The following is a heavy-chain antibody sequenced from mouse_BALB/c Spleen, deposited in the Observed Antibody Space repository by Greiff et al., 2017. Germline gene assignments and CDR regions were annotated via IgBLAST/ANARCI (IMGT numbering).Heavy chain of an antibody. J-gene: IGHJ4*01. CDR1: GYAFSSYW. CDR3: ARRWFRGAMDY. Sequence: VQLQQSGAELMKPGASVKISCKATGYAFSSYWMEWVKQRPGHGLEWIGEILPGSGSTNYNEKFKGKATFTADTSSNTAYMQLSSLTSEDSAVDYWARRWFRGAMDYWGQGTSVTVSS. CDR2: ILPGSGST. V-gene: IGHV1-9*01. D-gene: IGHD2-3*01.